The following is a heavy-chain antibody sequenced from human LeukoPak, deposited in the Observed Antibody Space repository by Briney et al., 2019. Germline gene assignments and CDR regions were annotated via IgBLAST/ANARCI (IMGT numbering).Heavy chain of an antibody. Sequence: SQTLSLTCAISGDSVSSNSAAWNWIRQSPSRGLEWLGRTYYRSKWYNDYAVSVKSRITINPDTSKNQFSLQLNSVTPEDTAVYYCAREKRAVIVATTSYYFDYWGQGTLVTVSS. D-gene: IGHD5-12*01. V-gene: IGHV6-1*01. CDR3: AREKRAVIVATTSYYFDY. J-gene: IGHJ4*02. CDR1: GDSVSSNSAA. CDR2: TYYRSKWYN.